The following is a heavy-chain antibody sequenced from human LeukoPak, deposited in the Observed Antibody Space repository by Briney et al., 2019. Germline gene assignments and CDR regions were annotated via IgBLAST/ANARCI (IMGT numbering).Heavy chain of an antibody. CDR3: ARAPVVPAPFDY. CDR1: GGTFSSYA. D-gene: IGHD2-2*01. J-gene: IGHJ4*02. Sequence: ASVKVSCKASGGTFSSYAISWVRQAPGQGLEWMGGIIPIFGTANYAQIFQGRVTITADESTNTAYMELSRLRSDDTAVYYCARAPVVPAPFDYWGQGTLVTVSS. CDR2: IIPIFGTA. V-gene: IGHV1-69*01.